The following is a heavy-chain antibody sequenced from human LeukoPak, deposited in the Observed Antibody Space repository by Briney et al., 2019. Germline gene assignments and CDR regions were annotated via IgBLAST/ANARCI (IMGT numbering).Heavy chain of an antibody. CDR3: ARERGEVDY. Sequence: GGSLRLSCAASGFTFSSYAMHWGRQAPGKGLEWGAVISYDGSKKYYADSVKGRFTISRDNPKNTLYLQMNSLRPEDTAVYYCARERGEVDYWGQGNLVTVSS. J-gene: IGHJ4*02. CDR2: ISYDGSKK. D-gene: IGHD3-10*01. CDR1: GFTFSSYA. V-gene: IGHV3-30-3*01.